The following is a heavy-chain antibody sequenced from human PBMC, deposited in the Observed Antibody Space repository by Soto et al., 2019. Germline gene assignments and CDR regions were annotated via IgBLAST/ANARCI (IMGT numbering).Heavy chain of an antibody. V-gene: IGHV4-34*01. CDR1: GGSFSGYY. Sequence: QVQVQQWGAGLLKSSETLSLTCAVYGGSFSGYYWSWIRQSPGKGLEWIGEVNPTGSTKYNPSLKCRVTISVDPSKNQFSLNLNSVTAADTALYYCARSREQGLVDAFDIWGQGTMVTVSS. J-gene: IGHJ3*02. CDR3: ARSREQGLVDAFDI. CDR2: VNPTGST. D-gene: IGHD6-19*01.